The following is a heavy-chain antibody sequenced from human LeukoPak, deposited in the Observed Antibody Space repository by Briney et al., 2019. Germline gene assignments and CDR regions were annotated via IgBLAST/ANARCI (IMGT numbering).Heavy chain of an antibody. J-gene: IGHJ4*02. CDR3: ARLGYYYDSRGHVDY. CDR1: GFTFIDYD. Sequence: GGSLRLSCAASGFTFIDYDMHWVREVIGKGLEWVSAIGIRGDTHYSGSVKGRFTISRENAESSLYLEMNSLRAEDRAVYYCARLGYYYDSRGHVDYWGQATLVTVSS. D-gene: IGHD3-22*01. V-gene: IGHV3-13*01. CDR2: IGIRGDT.